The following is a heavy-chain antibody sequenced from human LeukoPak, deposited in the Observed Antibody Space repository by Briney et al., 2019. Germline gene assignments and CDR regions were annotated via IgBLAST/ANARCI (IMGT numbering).Heavy chain of an antibody. CDR2: IWYDGSNE. CDR1: GFTFSSYG. V-gene: IGHV3-33*01. CDR3: ARGPGLGYFDY. Sequence: GGSLRLSCAASGFTFSSYGMPWVRQAPGKWLEWEAVIWYDGSNEYYADSGKGRFTISRDHSKNTLYLQMNSLRAEDTAVYYCARGPGLGYFDYWGQGTLVTVSS. J-gene: IGHJ4*02. D-gene: IGHD6-19*01.